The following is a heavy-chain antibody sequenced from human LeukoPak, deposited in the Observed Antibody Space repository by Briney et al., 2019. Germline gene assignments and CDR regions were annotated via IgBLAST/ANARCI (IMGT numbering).Heavy chain of an antibody. Sequence: GGSLRLSCAASGFTFSSYAMSWVRQAPGKGLEWVSAISGSGGSTYYADSVKGRFTISRDNSKNTLYLQMNSLRAEDTAVYYFAKVLVRDYYDSSGSLNFDYWGQGTLVTVSS. V-gene: IGHV3-23*01. CDR2: ISGSGGST. CDR1: GFTFSSYA. CDR3: AKVLVRDYYDSSGSLNFDY. J-gene: IGHJ4*02. D-gene: IGHD3-22*01.